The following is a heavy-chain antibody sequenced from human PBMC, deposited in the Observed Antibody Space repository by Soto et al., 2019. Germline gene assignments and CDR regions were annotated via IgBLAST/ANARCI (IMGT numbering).Heavy chain of an antibody. D-gene: IGHD3-16*02. CDR3: ASYNPPLGGVIGPFDY. CDR1: GGSISSYY. CDR2: IYHSGST. Sequence: SETLSLTCTVSGGSISSYYWSWIRQPPGKGLEWIGYIYHSGSTNYNPSLKSRVTISVDTSKNQFSLKLSSVTAADTAVYYCASYNPPLGGVIGPFDYWGQGTLVTVSS. V-gene: IGHV4-59*08. J-gene: IGHJ4*02.